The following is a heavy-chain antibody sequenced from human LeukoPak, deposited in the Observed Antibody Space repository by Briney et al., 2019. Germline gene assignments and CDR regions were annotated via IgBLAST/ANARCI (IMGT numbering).Heavy chain of an antibody. Sequence: GGSLRLSCAASGLTLNAYWMSWVRQAPGKGLEWVSALSGSSDSTYYADSVQGRFTISRDNSKNTLYLQMNSLRAEDTAIYYCAKDSPVLTVWGQGTLVTVSS. CDR3: AKDSPVLTV. J-gene: IGHJ4*02. D-gene: IGHD3-9*01. CDR2: LSGSSDST. V-gene: IGHV3-23*01. CDR1: GLTLNAYW.